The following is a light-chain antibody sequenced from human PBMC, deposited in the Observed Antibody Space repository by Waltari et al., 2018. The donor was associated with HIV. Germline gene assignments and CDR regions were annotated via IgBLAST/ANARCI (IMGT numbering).Light chain of an antibody. J-gene: IGKJ2*01. CDR1: QGIKHW. V-gene: IGKV1D-12*01. CDR2: AAS. Sequence: IQMTQSPSSVRASVGDRVTITCRASQGIKHWLAWYQQKPGKTPSLLIFAASNLQTGVPSRFSGSGSGTDFALTISSLQPEDFATYYCQQADSFPYTFGQGTKLEIK. CDR3: QQADSFPYT.